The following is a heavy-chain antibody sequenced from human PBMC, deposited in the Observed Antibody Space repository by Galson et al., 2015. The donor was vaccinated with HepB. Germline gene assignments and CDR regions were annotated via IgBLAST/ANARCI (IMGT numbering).Heavy chain of an antibody. V-gene: IGHV3-66*01. J-gene: IGHJ6*02. CDR1: GFTFSSYS. CDR2: IYSGGST. D-gene: IGHD5-24*01. Sequence: SLRLSCAASGFTFSSYSMNWVRQAPGKGLEWVSAIYSGGSTYYADSVKGRFTISRDNSKNTLYLQMNSLRAEDTAVYYCARAGDGYNYYYYYGMDVWGQGTTVTVSS. CDR3: ARAGDGYNYYYYYGMDV.